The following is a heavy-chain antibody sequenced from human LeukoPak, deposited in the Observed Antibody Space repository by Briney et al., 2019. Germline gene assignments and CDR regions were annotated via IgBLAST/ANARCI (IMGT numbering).Heavy chain of an antibody. CDR1: GFTLNKYS. Sequence: PGGSLRLSCAASGFTLNKYSMSWVRQAPGKGLEWISYIDGSSATIYYADSVKGRFTTSRDDTKNSVYLHMNSLRAEDTAMYYCATYGRDGYKGFYWGQGTLVTVSS. V-gene: IGHV3-48*04. CDR3: ATYGRDGYKGFY. J-gene: IGHJ4*02. D-gene: IGHD5-24*01. CDR2: IDGSSATI.